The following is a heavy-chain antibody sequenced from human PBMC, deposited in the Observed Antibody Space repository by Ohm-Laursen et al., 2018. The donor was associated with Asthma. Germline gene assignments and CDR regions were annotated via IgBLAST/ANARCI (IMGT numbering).Heavy chain of an antibody. V-gene: IGHV3-30-3*01. D-gene: IGHD3-10*01. CDR2: GGSYYDGGLK. Sequence: SLRLSCSASGFTFRSYAMHWVRQAPGKGLEWVAVGGSYYDGGLKYYADSVNGRFTVSRDDSKNTLYLQMNSLRAEDTAVYYCAKKDRFGDYWGQGTLVTVSS. J-gene: IGHJ4*02. CDR3: AKKDRFGDY. CDR1: GFTFRSYA.